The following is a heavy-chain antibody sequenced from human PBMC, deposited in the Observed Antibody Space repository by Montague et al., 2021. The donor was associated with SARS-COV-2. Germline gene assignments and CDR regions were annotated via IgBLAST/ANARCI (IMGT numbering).Heavy chain of an antibody. Sequence: SETLSLTCTVSGGSISRDYWSWIRQPPGQGLEWSAYISESGSPNYNPSLSSRVTVTVDTSKSQFSLKLTSVTAADTALYYCAGHRIYLGESRWGEGTLVTVSS. CDR1: GGSISRDY. CDR3: AGHRIYLGESR. CDR2: ISESGSP. V-gene: IGHV4-59*08. J-gene: IGHJ4*02. D-gene: IGHD3-16*01.